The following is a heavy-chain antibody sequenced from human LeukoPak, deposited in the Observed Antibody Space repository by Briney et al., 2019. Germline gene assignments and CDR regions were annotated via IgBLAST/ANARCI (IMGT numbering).Heavy chain of an antibody. V-gene: IGHV1-2*06. CDR1: GYTFTGYY. D-gene: IGHD3-22*01. Sequence: ASVKVSCKASGYTFTGYYMHWVRQVPGQGLEWMGRINPNSGGTNYAQKFQGRVTMTRDTSISTAYMELSRLRSDDTAVYYCAHLGGVVINPNFDYWGQGTLVTVSS. CDR2: INPNSGGT. J-gene: IGHJ4*02. CDR3: AHLGGVVINPNFDY.